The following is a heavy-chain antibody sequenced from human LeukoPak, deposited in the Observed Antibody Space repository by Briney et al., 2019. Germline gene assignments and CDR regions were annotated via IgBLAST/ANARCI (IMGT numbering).Heavy chain of an antibody. CDR2: INPSGGST. V-gene: IGHV1-46*01. CDR3: ARDLYPRSNFPASAFDY. J-gene: IGHJ4*02. CDR1: GYTFTSYY. D-gene: IGHD1-14*01. Sequence: GASVKVSCKASGYTFTSYYMHWVRQAPGQGLEWMGIINPSGGSTSYAQKFQGRVTMTRDTSISTAYMELSSLRSDDAAVYYCARDLYPRSNFPASAFDYWGQGTLVPVSS.